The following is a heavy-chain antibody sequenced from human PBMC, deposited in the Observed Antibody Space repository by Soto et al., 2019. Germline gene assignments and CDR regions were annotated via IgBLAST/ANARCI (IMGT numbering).Heavy chain of an antibody. J-gene: IGHJ6*02. D-gene: IGHD2-15*01. V-gene: IGHV3-21*01. CDR3: ARAYCSGGSCYSVYYGMDV. Sequence: PGGSLRLSCAASGFTLSSYSMNWVRQAPGKGLEWVSSISSSSSYIYYADSVKGRFTISRDNAKNSLYLQMNSLRAEDTAVYYCARAYCSGGSCYSVYYGMDVWGQGTTVTVSS. CDR2: ISSSSSYI. CDR1: GFTLSSYS.